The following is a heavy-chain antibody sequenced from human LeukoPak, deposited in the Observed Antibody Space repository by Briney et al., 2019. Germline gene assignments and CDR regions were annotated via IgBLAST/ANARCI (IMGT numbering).Heavy chain of an antibody. V-gene: IGHV7-4-1*02. CDR2: INTNTGDP. D-gene: IGHD6-13*01. J-gene: IGHJ4*02. CDR1: GYTFTSYG. Sequence: ASVKVSCKASGYTFTSYGINWVRQAPGQGLEWMGWINTNTGDPTYAQGFTGRFVFSLDTSVSTAYLQISSLKAEDTAVYYCAREGSSWHHWGQGTLVTVSS. CDR3: AREGSSWHH.